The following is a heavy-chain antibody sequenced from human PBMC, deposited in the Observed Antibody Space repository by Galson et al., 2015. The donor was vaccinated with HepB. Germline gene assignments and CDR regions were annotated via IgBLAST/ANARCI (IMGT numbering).Heavy chain of an antibody. CDR2: INAGNGYT. Sequence: SVKVSCKASGYSFTNYAIHWVRQAPGQRLEWMGWINAGNGYTRYSQKLQGRVIFTSDTSANTSYMELSSLRSEDTAVYYCARDHGWVQGLVISSLPYWGQGTLVTVSS. D-gene: IGHD3-10*01. J-gene: IGHJ4*02. V-gene: IGHV1-3*01. CDR3: ARDHGWVQGLVISSLPY. CDR1: GYSFTNYA.